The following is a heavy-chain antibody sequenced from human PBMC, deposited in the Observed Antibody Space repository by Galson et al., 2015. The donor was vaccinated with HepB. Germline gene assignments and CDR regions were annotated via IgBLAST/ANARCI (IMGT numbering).Heavy chain of an antibody. V-gene: IGHV3-11*01. CDR1: GFSLKDHY. CDR2: IDNSGRTI. CDR3: ARDRSIHLYIVGASHWFDT. J-gene: IGHJ5*02. Sequence: SLRLSCAASGFSLKDHYMTWIRQAPGKGLEWISYIDNSGRTISYADSVKGRFIISRDNAKNSLYLQMNSLRAEDTALYYCARDRSIHLYIVGASHWFDTWGQGTLVTVSS. D-gene: IGHD1-26*01.